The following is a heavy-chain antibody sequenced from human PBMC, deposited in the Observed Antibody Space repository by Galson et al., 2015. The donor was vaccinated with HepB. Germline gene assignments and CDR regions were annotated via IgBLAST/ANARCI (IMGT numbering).Heavy chain of an antibody. D-gene: IGHD1-1*01. CDR1: GFVFDDYA. CDR2: INWNSDNV. CDR3: VKDEKGRQLQRLRY. V-gene: IGHV3-9*01. J-gene: IGHJ4*02. Sequence: SLRLSCAASGFVFDDYAMHWVRQVPGKGLEWVSSINWNSDNVVYADSVRGRFTISRDNAKNSLYLQMNRLRSEDTAFYFCVKDEKGRQLQRLRYWGQGILVTVSS.